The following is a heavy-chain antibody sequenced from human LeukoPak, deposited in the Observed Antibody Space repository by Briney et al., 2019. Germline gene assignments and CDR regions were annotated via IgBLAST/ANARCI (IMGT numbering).Heavy chain of an antibody. V-gene: IGHV1-18*01. CDR1: GYTFTSYG. Sequence: ASVKVSCKASGYTFTSYGISWVRQAPGQGLEWMGWISAYNGNTNYAQKLQGRVTMTTDTSTSTAYMELRSLRSDDTAVYYCAREGSSSLTGYYYYYYMDVWGKGTTVTVSS. J-gene: IGHJ6*03. CDR3: AREGSSSLTGYYYYYYMDV. CDR2: ISAYNGNT. D-gene: IGHD6-6*01.